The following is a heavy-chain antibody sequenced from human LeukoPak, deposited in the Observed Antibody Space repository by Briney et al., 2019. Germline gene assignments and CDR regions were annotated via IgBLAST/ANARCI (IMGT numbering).Heavy chain of an antibody. J-gene: IGHJ6*03. CDR1: GGSISSYY. Sequence: SETLSLTCTVSGGSISSYYWSWIRQPPGKGLEWIGYIYYSGSTNYNPSLKSRVTISVDTSKNRFSLKLSSVTAADTAVYYCARSSVQQGGTAAPPYYYYYMDVWGKGTTVTVSS. D-gene: IGHD3-22*01. CDR3: ARSSVQQGGTAAPPYYYYYMDV. CDR2: IYYSGST. V-gene: IGHV4-59*01.